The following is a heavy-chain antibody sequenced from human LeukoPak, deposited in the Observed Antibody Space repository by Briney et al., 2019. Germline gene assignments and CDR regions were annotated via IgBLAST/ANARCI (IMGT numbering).Heavy chain of an antibody. Sequence: SETLSLTCTVSGGSINNYYWNWIRQPPGKGLEWIGYIYYSRSTNYNPSLESRVTISVDTSKNQFSLKLSSVTAADTAVYYCARVPSTPPRHYGMDVWGQGTTVTVSS. CDR3: ARVPSTPPRHYGMDV. CDR2: IYYSRST. V-gene: IGHV4-59*01. D-gene: IGHD5/OR15-5a*01. J-gene: IGHJ6*02. CDR1: GGSINNYY.